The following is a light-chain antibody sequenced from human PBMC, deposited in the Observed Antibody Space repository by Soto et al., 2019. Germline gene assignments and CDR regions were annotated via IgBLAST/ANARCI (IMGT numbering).Light chain of an antibody. Sequence: EIVLTQSPGTLSLSPGERATLSCRASQSVSSSYLAWYQQKPGQAPRLLIYGASSRATGIPDRFSGSGSGTDFFFTIRILELEVFELYYCQQYGSSPSGTFGQGTNGDIK. CDR3: QQYGSSPSGT. CDR1: QSVSSSY. J-gene: IGKJ1*01. CDR2: GAS. V-gene: IGKV3-20*01.